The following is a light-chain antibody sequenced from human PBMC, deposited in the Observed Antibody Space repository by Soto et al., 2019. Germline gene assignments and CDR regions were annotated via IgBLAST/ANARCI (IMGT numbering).Light chain of an antibody. J-gene: IGKJ3*01. V-gene: IGKV3-20*01. CDR1: QSVSSSF. CDR3: QQYGSSVFN. CDR2: AAS. Sequence: DIVVTQSLGTLALYPESRATLSCTVSQSVSSSFLAWYQQKPGQAPRLLIYAASRRATGIPDRFSGSGSGTDFTLTISRLEPEDFAVYYCQQYGSSVFNFGPGTKVDIK.